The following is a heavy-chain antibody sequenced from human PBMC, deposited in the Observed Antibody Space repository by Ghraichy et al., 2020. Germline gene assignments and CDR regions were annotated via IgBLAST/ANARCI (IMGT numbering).Heavy chain of an antibody. CDR3: ARHSSSYYDFWSGYYRGYYYGMDV. J-gene: IGHJ6*02. D-gene: IGHD3-3*01. CDR2: IYYSGST. CDR1: GGSISSYY. V-gene: IGHV4-59*08. Sequence: SETLSLTCTVSGGSISSYYWSWIRQPPGKGLEWIGYIYYSGSTNYNPSLKSRVTISVDTSKNQFSLKLSSVTAADTAVYYCARHSSSYYDFWSGYYRGYYYGMDVWGQGTTVTVSS.